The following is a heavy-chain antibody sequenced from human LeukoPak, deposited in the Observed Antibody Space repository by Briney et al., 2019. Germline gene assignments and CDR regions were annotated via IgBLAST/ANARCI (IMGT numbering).Heavy chain of an antibody. CDR1: GFTFSSYS. CDR3: ARSSVGNWFDP. J-gene: IGHJ5*02. D-gene: IGHD3-10*01. V-gene: IGHV3-48*04. CDR2: ISSSSSTI. Sequence: GGSLRLSCAASGFTFSSYSMNWVRQAPGKGLEWVSYISSSSSTIYYADSVKGRFTISRDNAKNSLYLQMNSLRAEDPAVYYCARSSVGNWFDPWGQGTLVTVSS.